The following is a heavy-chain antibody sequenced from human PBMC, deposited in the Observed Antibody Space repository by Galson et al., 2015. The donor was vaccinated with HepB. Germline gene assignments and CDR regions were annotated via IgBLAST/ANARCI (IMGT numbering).Heavy chain of an antibody. V-gene: IGHV5-51*01. CDR3: AANRAGSAFDF. J-gene: IGHJ4*02. CDR2: IYLGDSNT. CDR1: GYRISTYW. Sequence: QSGAEVKKPGQFLKISCKGSGYRISTYWIAWVRQRPGKGLESMGSIYLGDSNTRYNPSFQGQVTISADKSINSVYVEWSSLEASDTAMYYCAANRAGSAFDFWGQGTLVTVSS. D-gene: IGHD6-19*01.